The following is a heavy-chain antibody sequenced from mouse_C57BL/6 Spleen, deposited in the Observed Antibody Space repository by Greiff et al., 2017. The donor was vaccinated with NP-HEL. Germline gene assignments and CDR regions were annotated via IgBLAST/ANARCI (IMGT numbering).Heavy chain of an antibody. J-gene: IGHJ4*01. V-gene: IGHV14-4*01. CDR3: TSGNYETYAMDY. CDR1: GFNIKDDY. D-gene: IGHD2-1*01. Sequence: VHVKQSGAELVRPGASVKLSCTASGFNIKDDYMHWVKQRPEQGLEWIGWIDPENGDTEYASKFQGKATITADTSSNTAYLQLSSLTSEDTAVYYCTSGNYETYAMDYWGQGTSVTVSS. CDR2: IDPENGDT.